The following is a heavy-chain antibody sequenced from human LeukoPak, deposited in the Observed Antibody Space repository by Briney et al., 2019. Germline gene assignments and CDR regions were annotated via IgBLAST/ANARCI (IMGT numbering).Heavy chain of an antibody. CDR1: GFTFSSYS. J-gene: IGHJ4*02. V-gene: IGHV3-48*01. D-gene: IGHD3-22*01. CDR3: AREGYYYDSSGYH. Sequence: PGGSLRLSCAASGFTFSSYSMNWVRQAPGKGLEWVSYISSSSSTIYYADSVKGRFTISRDNVKNSLYLQMNSLRAEDTAVYYCAREGYYYDSSGYHWGQGTLVTVSS. CDR2: ISSSSSTI.